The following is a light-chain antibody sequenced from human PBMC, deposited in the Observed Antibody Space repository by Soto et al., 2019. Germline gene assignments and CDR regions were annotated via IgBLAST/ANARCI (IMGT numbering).Light chain of an antibody. J-gene: IGLJ2*01. Sequence: QPVLTQPPSVSGAPGQRVTISCTGSSSNIGAGYDVHWYQQLPGTAPKLLIYGNSNRPSGVPDRFSGSKSGTSASLAITGLHAEDEADYYCQSYDSSLSHVVFGARTQLPVL. V-gene: IGLV1-40*01. CDR1: SSNIGAGYD. CDR3: QSYDSSLSHVV. CDR2: GNS.